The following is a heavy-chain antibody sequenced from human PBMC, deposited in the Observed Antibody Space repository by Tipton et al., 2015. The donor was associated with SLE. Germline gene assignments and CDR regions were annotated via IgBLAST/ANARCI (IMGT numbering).Heavy chain of an antibody. V-gene: IGHV1-46*03. J-gene: IGHJ6*02. CDR1: GYTFTSYY. Sequence: QSGPEVKKPGASVKVSCKASGYTFTSYYMHWVRQAPGQGLEWLGIINPSGGSTSYAQKFQGSVTMTRDTSTSTVYMELSSLRSEDTAVYYCARDRGSHGMDVWGQGTTVTVSS. D-gene: IGHD2-15*01. CDR3: ARDRGSHGMDV. CDR2: INPSGGST.